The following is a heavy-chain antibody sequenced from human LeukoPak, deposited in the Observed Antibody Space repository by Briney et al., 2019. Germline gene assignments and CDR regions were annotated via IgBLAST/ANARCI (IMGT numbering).Heavy chain of an antibody. D-gene: IGHD5-18*01. V-gene: IGHV3-7*01. J-gene: IGHJ4*02. CDR2: IKKDGSEK. Sequence: GGSLRLSCVVSGFTFSTYWMSWVRQAPGKGLEWVANIKKDGSEKYYVDSVKGRFTISRDNAKNSVYLEMNSLRVEDTAVYYCAREATGYSASWGDYWGQGTLVTVSS. CDR1: GFTFSTYW. CDR3: AREATGYSASWGDY.